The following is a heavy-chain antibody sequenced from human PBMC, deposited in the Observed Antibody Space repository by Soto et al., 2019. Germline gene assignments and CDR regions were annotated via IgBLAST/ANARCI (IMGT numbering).Heavy chain of an antibody. D-gene: IGHD3-3*01. J-gene: IGHJ4*02. CDR1: GFPFSSYA. Sequence: GGSLGLSCAASGFPFSSYAMHWVRQAPGKGLEWVAVISYDGSNKYYADSVKGRFTISRDNSKNTLYLQMNSLRAEDTAVYYCARDKRDLRFLEWSYYFDYWGQGTLVTVSS. V-gene: IGHV3-30-3*01. CDR3: ARDKRDLRFLEWSYYFDY. CDR2: ISYDGSNK.